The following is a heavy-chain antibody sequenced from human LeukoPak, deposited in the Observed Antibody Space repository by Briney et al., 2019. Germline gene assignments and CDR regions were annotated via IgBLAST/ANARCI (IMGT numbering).Heavy chain of an antibody. CDR2: ISSDGSYT. V-gene: IGHV3-74*01. D-gene: IGHD6-19*01. CDR1: GFTFSSHW. Sequence: GGSLRLSCAASGFTFSSHWMHWVRQAPGKGLVWVSRISSDGSYTHYADSVKGRFTISRDNAKNTLYLQMTSLRAEDTAVYYCARGKYSNGWYYFDYWGQGTLVTVSS. CDR3: ARGKYSNGWYYFDY. J-gene: IGHJ4*02.